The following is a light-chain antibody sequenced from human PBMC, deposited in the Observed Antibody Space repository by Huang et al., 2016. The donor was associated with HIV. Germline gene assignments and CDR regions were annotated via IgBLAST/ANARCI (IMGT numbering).Light chain of an antibody. CDR1: QSVNSN. Sequence: EIVMTQSPATLSLSPGDRATLSCRASQSVNSNLAWYQQKPGQAPRLLIYGASTRATGIPARFSGSGSGTEFTLTISSLQSEDSAVYYCQHFNNWPPWTFGQGTKLEIK. CDR3: QHFNNWPPWT. V-gene: IGKV3D-15*01. CDR2: GAS. J-gene: IGKJ2*02.